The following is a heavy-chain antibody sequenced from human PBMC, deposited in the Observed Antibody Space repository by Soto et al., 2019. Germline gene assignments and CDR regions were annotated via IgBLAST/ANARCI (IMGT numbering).Heavy chain of an antibody. Sequence: PGGSLRLSCSASGFSFSDYGMHWVRQAPGKGLDWVAVISFDGSNKYYADPVKGRFTISRDNSKNTVYLQMNSLRPEDTAVYYCATKPPQRWLQQPLDHWGQGTLVTVSS. CDR1: GFSFSDYG. CDR2: ISFDGSNK. J-gene: IGHJ4*02. V-gene: IGHV3-30*03. CDR3: ATKPPQRWLQQPLDH. D-gene: IGHD5-12*01.